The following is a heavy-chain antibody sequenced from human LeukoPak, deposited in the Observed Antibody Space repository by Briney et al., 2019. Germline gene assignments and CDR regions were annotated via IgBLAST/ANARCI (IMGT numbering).Heavy chain of an antibody. V-gene: IGHV3-30*04. CDR2: ISYDGSNK. CDR3: ARPVRYYDSSGPDY. Sequence: GGSLRLSCAASGFTFSSYAMHWVRQAPGKGLEWVAVISYDGSNKYYVDSVKGRFTISRDNSKNTLYLQMNSLRAEDTAVYYCARPVRYYDSSGPDYWGQGTLVTVSS. D-gene: IGHD3-22*01. CDR1: GFTFSSYA. J-gene: IGHJ4*02.